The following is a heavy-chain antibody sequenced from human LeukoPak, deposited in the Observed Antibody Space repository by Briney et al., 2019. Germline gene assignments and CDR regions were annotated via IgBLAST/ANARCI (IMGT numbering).Heavy chain of an antibody. Sequence: ASVKVSCKASGYTFTSYGISWVRQAPGQGLEWMGWISVYNANTKYAQKLQGRVTTTRDTSTSTAYMELRSLRSDDTAVYYCARDGGSYSDWFDPWGQGTLVIVSS. CDR1: GYTFTSYG. J-gene: IGHJ5*02. CDR3: ARDGGSYSDWFDP. CDR2: ISVYNANT. V-gene: IGHV1-18*01. D-gene: IGHD1-26*01.